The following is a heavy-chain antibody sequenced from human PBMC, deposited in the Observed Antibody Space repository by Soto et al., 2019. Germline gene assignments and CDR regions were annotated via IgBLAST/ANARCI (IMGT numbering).Heavy chain of an antibody. J-gene: IGHJ4*02. CDR2: IIPSFATA. CDR3: AMTRVLMVYDTRPAPYYFGY. D-gene: IGHD2-8*01. V-gene: IGHV1-69*13. Sequence: SVKVSCSASVGTLTSYPISWVRQAPGQGLEWMGGIIPSFATAKYAQKFQGPVTITADEITSTAYMRLRSLRSADTAVHYGAMTRVLMVYDTRPAPYYFGYWGQGTLVTVSS. CDR1: VGTLTSYP.